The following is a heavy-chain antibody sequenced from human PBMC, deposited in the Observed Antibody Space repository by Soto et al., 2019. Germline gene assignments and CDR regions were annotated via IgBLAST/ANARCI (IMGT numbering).Heavy chain of an antibody. CDR2: IRNKANSDTT. J-gene: IGHJ4*02. CDR3: FRVKLSSVRYNRPDY. Sequence: EVQLVESGGGLVQPGGTLRLSCAASGFTFSDYYMDWVRQAAAKGLEWVGRIRNKANSDTTHHGAPVQGRLTASRDDSMNSLYLQMHSLKTEATAVYYCFRVKLSSVRYNRPDYWGQGILVTFSS. CDR1: GFTFSDYY. D-gene: IGHD6-19*01. V-gene: IGHV3-72*01.